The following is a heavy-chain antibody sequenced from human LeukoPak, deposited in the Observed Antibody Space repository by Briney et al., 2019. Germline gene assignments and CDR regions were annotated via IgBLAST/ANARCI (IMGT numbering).Heavy chain of an antibody. CDR3: ARLVVRGPLRRSNDY. V-gene: IGHV4-38-2*02. CDR2: IYHSGST. D-gene: IGHD3-10*01. Sequence: SETLSLTCIVSGYSISSGYYWNWIRQPPGKGLEWIGNIYHSGSTSYNPSLKSRVTISVDPSKNQFSLKLSSLTAADTAVYYCARLVVRGPLRRSNDYWGQGTLVTVSS. CDR1: GYSISSGYY. J-gene: IGHJ4*02.